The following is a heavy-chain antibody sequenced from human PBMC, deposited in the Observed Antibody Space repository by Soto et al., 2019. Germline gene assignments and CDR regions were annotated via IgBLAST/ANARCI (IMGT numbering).Heavy chain of an antibody. CDR3: ARRWGEGRVDY. Sequence: QVQLQESGPGLVKPSGTLSLTCAVSGGSISSSNWWSWVRQPPGKGLEWIGEIYHSGNTNYNPSLTSRVPMAVDKSRNQFSLKRSSVTAADTAVYYCARRWGEGRVDYWGQGTLVTVSS. CDR1: GGSISSSNW. D-gene: IGHD3-10*01. CDR2: IYHSGNT. J-gene: IGHJ4*02. V-gene: IGHV4-4*02.